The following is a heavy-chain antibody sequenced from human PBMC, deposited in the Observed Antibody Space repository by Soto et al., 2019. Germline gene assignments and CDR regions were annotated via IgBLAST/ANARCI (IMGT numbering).Heavy chain of an antibody. J-gene: IGHJ6*03. Sequence: GGSLRLSCAAFGFPFLSYWMQWVRQAPGQGLVWVSRINSDGSSTSYADSVKGRFTIPRDNAKNTLYLQLNSRRAEDTALYYCARALGSMVRGVMGDYYYYMDVWGKGT. CDR1: GFPFLSYW. CDR2: INSDGSST. V-gene: IGHV3-74*01. D-gene: IGHD3-10*01. CDR3: ARALGSMVRGVMGDYYYYMDV.